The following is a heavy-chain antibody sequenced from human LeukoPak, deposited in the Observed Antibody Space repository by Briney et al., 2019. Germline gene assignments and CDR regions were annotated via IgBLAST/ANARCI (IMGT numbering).Heavy chain of an antibody. D-gene: IGHD5-18*01. CDR3: ATVSSYGYQAYFDY. J-gene: IGHJ4*02. Sequence: ASVKVSCKVSGYTLTELSMHWVRQAPGEGLEWMGGFDPEDGETIYAQKFQGRVTMIEDTSTDTACMELSSLRSEDTAVYYCATVSSYGYQAYFDYWGQGTLVTVSS. CDR2: FDPEDGET. V-gene: IGHV1-24*01. CDR1: GYTLTELS.